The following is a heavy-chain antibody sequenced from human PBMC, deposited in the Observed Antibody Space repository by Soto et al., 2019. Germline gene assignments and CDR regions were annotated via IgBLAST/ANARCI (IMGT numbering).Heavy chain of an antibody. CDR2: IYYSGST. Sequence: PSETLSLTCSVSGGSISSGDYYWCWIRQPPGKGLEWIGYIYYSGSTYYNPSLKSRVTISVDTSKNQFSLKLSSVTAADTAVYYCARVAGNYYDRATSYFDYWGQGTLVTVSS. D-gene: IGHD3-22*01. J-gene: IGHJ4*02. CDR1: GGSISSGDYY. V-gene: IGHV4-30-4*01. CDR3: ARVAGNYYDRATSYFDY.